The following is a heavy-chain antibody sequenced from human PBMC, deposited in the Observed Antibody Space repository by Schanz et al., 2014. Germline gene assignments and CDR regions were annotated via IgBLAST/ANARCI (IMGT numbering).Heavy chain of an antibody. D-gene: IGHD4-17*01. CDR2: IWNNGVTK. J-gene: IGHJ4*02. Sequence: VQLLESGGYLVQPGGSLRLSCSASGFTFSSYGMHWVRQAPGKGLEWVAVIWNNGVTKYYADSVRGRFTISRDRFQNTLYLRMSSLRAEDTAVYYCARPRFDYGEVDYWGQGTLVTVSS. CDR3: ARPRFDYGEVDY. V-gene: IGHV3-33*08. CDR1: GFTFSSYG.